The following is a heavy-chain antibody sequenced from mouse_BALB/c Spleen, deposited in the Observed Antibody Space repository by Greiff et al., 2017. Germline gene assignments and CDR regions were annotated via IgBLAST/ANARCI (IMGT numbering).Heavy chain of an antibody. CDR2: IWSGGST. Sequence: VKLVESGPGLVQPSQSLSITCTVSGFSLTSYGVHWVRQSPGKGLEWLGVIWSGGSTDYNAAFISRLSISKDNSKSQVFFKMNSLQANDTAIYYCARNPKLSYYAMDYWGQGTSVTVSS. CDR1: GFSLTSYG. J-gene: IGHJ4*01. CDR3: ARNPKLSYYAMDY. V-gene: IGHV2-2*02. D-gene: IGHD1-3*01.